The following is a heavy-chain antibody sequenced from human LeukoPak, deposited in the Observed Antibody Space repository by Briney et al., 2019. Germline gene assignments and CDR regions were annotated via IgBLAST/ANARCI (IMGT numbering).Heavy chain of an antibody. D-gene: IGHD3-3*01. CDR1: GFTFSSYW. Sequence: GGSLRLSCAASGFTFSSYWMSWVRQAPGKGLEWVANIKQDGSEKYYMDSVKGRFTISRDNAKNSLYLQMNSLRAEDTAVYYCARVGWSGYYTKTDWYFDLWGRGTLVTVSS. CDR3: ARVGWSGYYTKTDWYFDL. CDR2: IKQDGSEK. J-gene: IGHJ2*01. V-gene: IGHV3-7*05.